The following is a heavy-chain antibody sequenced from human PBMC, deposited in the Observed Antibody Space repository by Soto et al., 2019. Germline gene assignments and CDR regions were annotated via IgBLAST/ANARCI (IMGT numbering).Heavy chain of an antibody. CDR3: ARVAPGRRQFDFDY. V-gene: IGHV1-69*02. J-gene: IGHJ4*02. Sequence: QVQLVQSGAEVKKPGSSVKVSCKASGGTFSSYTISWVRQAPGQGLEWMGRIIPILGIANYAQKFQGRVTXRAXKXTSTAYMELSRRRSEDTAVYYCARVAPGRRQFDFDYWGQGTLGTVSS. CDR1: GGTFSSYT. CDR2: IIPILGIA. D-gene: IGHD3-10*01.